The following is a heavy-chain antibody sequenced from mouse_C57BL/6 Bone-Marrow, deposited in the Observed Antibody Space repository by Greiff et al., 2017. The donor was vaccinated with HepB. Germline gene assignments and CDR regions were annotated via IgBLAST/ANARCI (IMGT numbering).Heavy chain of an antibody. CDR3: ARSRSSPFAY. J-gene: IGHJ3*01. D-gene: IGHD1-1*01. CDR1: GYTFTDYY. V-gene: IGHV1-26*01. CDR2: INPNNGGT. Sequence: EVQLQQSGPEVVKPGASVKISCKASGYTFTDYYMNWVKQSHGKSLEWIGDINPNNGGTSYNQKFKGKATLTVDKSSSTAYMELRSLTSEDSAVYYCARSRSSPFAYWGQGTLVTVSA.